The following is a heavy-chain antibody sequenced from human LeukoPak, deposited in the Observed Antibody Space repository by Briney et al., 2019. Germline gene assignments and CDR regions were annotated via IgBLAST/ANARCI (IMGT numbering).Heavy chain of an antibody. CDR3: ARVRTTYYYDSSGYYRTDDAFDI. J-gene: IGHJ3*02. Sequence: ASVKVSCKASGYTLTDYYMHWVRQAPGQGLEWMGRINPNSGGTNYAQKFQGRVTMTRDTSISTVYMELSRLRSDDTAVYYCARVRTTYYYDSSGYYRTDDAFDIWGQGTMVTVSS. D-gene: IGHD3-22*01. CDR1: GYTLTDYY. CDR2: INPNSGGT. V-gene: IGHV1-2*06.